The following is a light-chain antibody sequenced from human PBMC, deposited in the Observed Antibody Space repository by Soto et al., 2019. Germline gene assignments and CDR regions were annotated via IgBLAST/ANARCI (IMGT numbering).Light chain of an antibody. V-gene: IGKV1-5*03. J-gene: IGKJ5*01. CDR1: QSLSSW. CDR3: QQYLSYPIT. CDR2: KAS. Sequence: DIQMTQSPSTLSASVGDRVTITCRASQSLSSWLAWYQQKPGKAPKSLIYKASSLESGVPSRFSGSGSGTEFTLTISSLQPDYFATYYCQQYLSYPITFGQGTRLE.